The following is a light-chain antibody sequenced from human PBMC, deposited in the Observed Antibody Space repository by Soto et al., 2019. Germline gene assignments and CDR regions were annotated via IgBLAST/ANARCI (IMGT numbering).Light chain of an antibody. V-gene: IGLV2-11*01. J-gene: IGLJ2*01. CDR2: DVS. CDR1: SSDIGGYNY. CDR3: CSYAGRCTLV. Sequence: QSALTQPRSVSGSPGQSVTISCTGTSSDIGGYNYVSWYQQHPGKAPKVMIYDVSQRPSGVPDRFSGSKSGNTASLTISGLQAEDEADYYCCSYAGRCTLVFGGGTKLTVL.